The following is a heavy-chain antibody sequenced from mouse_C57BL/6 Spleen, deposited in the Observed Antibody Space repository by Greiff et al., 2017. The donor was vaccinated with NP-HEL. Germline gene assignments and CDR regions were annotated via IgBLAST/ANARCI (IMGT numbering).Heavy chain of an antibody. Sequence: EVQGVESGGGLVKPGGSLKLSCAASGFTFSSYAMSWVRQTPEKRLEWVATISDGGSYTYYPDNVKGRFTISRDNAKNNLYLQMSHLKSEDTAMYYCASDGFGALLYWGQGTLVTVSA. CDR3: ASDGFGALLY. CDR2: ISDGGSYT. J-gene: IGHJ3*01. CDR1: GFTFSSYA. V-gene: IGHV5-4*01.